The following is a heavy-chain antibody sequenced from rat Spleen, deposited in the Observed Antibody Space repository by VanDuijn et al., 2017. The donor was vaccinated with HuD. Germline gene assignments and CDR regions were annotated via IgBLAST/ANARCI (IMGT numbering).Heavy chain of an antibody. V-gene: IGHV5-25*01. J-gene: IGHJ2*01. D-gene: IGHD1-2*01. CDR2: ITPGGDNS. CDR1: GFTFSNYY. Sequence: EVQLVESGGGLVQPGTSMKLSCAASGFTFSNYYMAWVRQAPTKGLEWVASITPGGDNSYYRGSVKGRFTISRDNAKNTLYLQMNSLRSEDTATYYCARHSLYYYSRYIHEYFDNWGQGVMVTVSS. CDR3: ARHSLYYYSRYIHEYFDN.